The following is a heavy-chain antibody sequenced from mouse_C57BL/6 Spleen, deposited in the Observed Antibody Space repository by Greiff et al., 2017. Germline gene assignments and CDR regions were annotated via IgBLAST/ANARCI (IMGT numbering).Heavy chain of an antibody. CDR2: INPKNGGT. J-gene: IGHJ4*01. V-gene: IGHV1-22*01. Sequence: VQLQQSGPELVKPGASVKMSCKASGYTFTDYNMHWVKQSHGKSLEWIGYINPKNGGTSDNQKFKGQAKLTVTKSSSTAYMELRSLTSANSAVYYCARYIKYNAIDYWGQGTSVTVSS. D-gene: IGHD1-3*01. CDR1: GYTFTDYN. CDR3: ARYIKYNAIDY.